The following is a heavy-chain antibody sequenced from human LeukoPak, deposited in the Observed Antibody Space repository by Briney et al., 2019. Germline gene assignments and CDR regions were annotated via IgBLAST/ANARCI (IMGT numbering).Heavy chain of an antibody. J-gene: IGHJ4*02. V-gene: IGHV1-8*01. D-gene: IGHD2-15*01. CDR2: MNPNSGNT. CDR1: GYTFTSYD. CDR3: ARGYCSGGSCLILDRYYFDY. Sequence: ASVKVSCKASGYTFTSYDINWVRQATGQGLEWMGWMNPNSGNTGYAQKFQGRVTMTRNTSISTAYMELSSLRSEDTAVYYCARGYCSGGSCLILDRYYFDYWGQGTLVTVSS.